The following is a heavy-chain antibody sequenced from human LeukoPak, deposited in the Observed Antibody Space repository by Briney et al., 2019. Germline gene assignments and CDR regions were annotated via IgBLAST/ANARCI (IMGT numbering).Heavy chain of an antibody. Sequence: ASVKVSCKASGYTFTGCYMHWVRQAPGQGLEWMGWINPNSGGTNYAQKFQGRVTMTRDTSISTAYMELSRLRSDDTAVYYCARERDEEALGAFDIWGQGTMVTVSS. CDR2: INPNSGGT. D-gene: IGHD7-27*01. CDR1: GYTFTGCY. V-gene: IGHV1-2*02. J-gene: IGHJ3*02. CDR3: ARERDEEALGAFDI.